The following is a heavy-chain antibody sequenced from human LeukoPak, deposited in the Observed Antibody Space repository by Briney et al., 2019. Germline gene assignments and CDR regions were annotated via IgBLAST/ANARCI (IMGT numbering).Heavy chain of an antibody. CDR3: PRAPDYYDSSGLPDY. Sequence: SETLSLTCTVSGGSISSGDYYWSWIRQPPGKGLEWIGYIYYSGSTYYNPSLKSRVTISVDTSKNQFSLKLSSVTAADTAVYYCPRAPDYYDSSGLPDYWGQGTLVTVSS. J-gene: IGHJ4*02. CDR2: IYYSGST. D-gene: IGHD3-22*01. V-gene: IGHV4-30-4*01. CDR1: GGSISSGDYY.